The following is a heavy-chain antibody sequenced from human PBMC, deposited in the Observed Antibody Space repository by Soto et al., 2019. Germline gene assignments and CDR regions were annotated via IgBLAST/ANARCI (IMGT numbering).Heavy chain of an antibody. J-gene: IGHJ4*02. D-gene: IGHD1-26*01. Sequence: PGGSLRLSCTASGFSFYSAAMHWVRQAPGKGLEWVTVISYDGISEFYADSVKGRFTISRDNSKNTLFLQMNSLRSEDTAVYYCGGSGSYYRIDYWGQGTLVTVSS. CDR1: GFSFYSAA. CDR2: ISYDGISE. V-gene: IGHV3-30-3*01. CDR3: GGSGSYYRIDY.